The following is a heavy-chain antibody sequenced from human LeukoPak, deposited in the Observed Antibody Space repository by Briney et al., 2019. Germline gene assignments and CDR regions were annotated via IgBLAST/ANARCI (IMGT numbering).Heavy chain of an antibody. CDR1: GYTFTGYY. CDR3: AREAGDSSSLRWDV. CDR2: INPNSGNT. Sequence: ASVKVSCKASGYTFTGYYMHWVRQAPGQGLEWMGWINPNSGNTGYAQKFQGRVTITRNTSISTAYMELSSLRSEDTAVYYCAREAGDSSSLRWDVWGKGTTVTVSS. D-gene: IGHD6-6*01. J-gene: IGHJ6*04. V-gene: IGHV1-8*03.